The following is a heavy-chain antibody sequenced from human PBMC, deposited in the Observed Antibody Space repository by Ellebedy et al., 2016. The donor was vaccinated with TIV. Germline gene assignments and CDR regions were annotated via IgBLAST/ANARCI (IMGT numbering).Heavy chain of an antibody. Sequence: GESLKISCKGSGYSFTSYWIGWVRQMPGKGLEWMGIIYPGDSDTRYNPSFQGHVTISADRSITTAYLEWSTLKASDTAIYYCARSHLRGPTLNEVFDFWGQGTLVTVSS. CDR3: ARSHLRGPTLNEVFDF. CDR2: IYPGDSDT. V-gene: IGHV5-51*01. CDR1: GYSFTSYW. J-gene: IGHJ3*01.